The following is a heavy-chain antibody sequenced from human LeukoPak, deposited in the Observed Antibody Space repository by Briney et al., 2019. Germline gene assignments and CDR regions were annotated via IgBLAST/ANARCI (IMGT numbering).Heavy chain of an antibody. Sequence: GGSLRLSCAASGFTVSDNYMGWVRQAPGKGLEWVSLIYSGVNTYHTDSVKGRFTISRDDSKNTLYLQMNSLRAEDTAVYYCAKGGYSSSWTLFDYWGQGTLVTVSS. J-gene: IGHJ4*02. V-gene: IGHV3-53*05. CDR3: AKGGYSSSWTLFDY. CDR2: IYSGVNT. D-gene: IGHD6-13*01. CDR1: GFTVSDNY.